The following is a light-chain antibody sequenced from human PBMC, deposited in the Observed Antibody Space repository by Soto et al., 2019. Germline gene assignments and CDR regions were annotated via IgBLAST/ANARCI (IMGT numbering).Light chain of an antibody. CDR3: AAWDDSLNGYV. CDR1: SSNIGSHA. Sequence: QSVLTQPPSASGSPGQRVTISCSGSSSNIGSHAVNWYQQLPGTAPTLLIYSNNERPSGVPDRFSGSKSGTSASLAISGLQSEAEADYYCAAWDDSLNGYVCATGTKVTVL. V-gene: IGLV1-44*01. CDR2: SNN. J-gene: IGLJ1*01.